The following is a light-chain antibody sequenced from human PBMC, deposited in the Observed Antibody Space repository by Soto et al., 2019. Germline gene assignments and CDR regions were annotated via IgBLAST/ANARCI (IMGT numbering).Light chain of an antibody. V-gene: IGKV1-5*01. J-gene: IGKJ1*01. CDR1: QSISSW. CDR2: DAS. Sequence: DIQMTQSPSTLSASVGDRVTITCRASQSISSWLAWYQQKPGKAPKLLIYDASYLERGVPSRFSGSGSGTEFTLXXSXXQXXXXATXXCXXXNSFWTXXQGTKVEI. CDR3: XXXNSFWT.